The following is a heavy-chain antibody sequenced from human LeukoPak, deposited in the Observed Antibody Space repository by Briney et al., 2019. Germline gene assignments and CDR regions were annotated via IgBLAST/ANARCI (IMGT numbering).Heavy chain of an antibody. Sequence: GGSLRLSCAASGFTFSSYSMNWVRQAPGKGLEWVSSISSSSSYIYYADSVKGRFAISRDNAKNSLYLQMNSLRAEDTAVYYCARGRDNWFDPWGQGTLVTVSS. CDR3: ARGRDNWFDP. J-gene: IGHJ5*02. CDR2: ISSSSSYI. V-gene: IGHV3-21*01. CDR1: GFTFSSYS.